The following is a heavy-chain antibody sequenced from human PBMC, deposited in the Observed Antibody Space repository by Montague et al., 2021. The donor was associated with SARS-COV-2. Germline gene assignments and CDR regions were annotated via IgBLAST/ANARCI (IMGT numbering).Heavy chain of an antibody. J-gene: IGHJ6*02. CDR3: AKAVRYCSSTSCYDYYYYYGMDV. D-gene: IGHD2-2*01. CDR2: ISGSGGST. Sequence: SLSLPCAASGFTFSSYAMSWVRQAPGKGLEWVSAISGSGGSTYYADSVKGRFTISRANSKNTLYLQMNSLRAEDTAVYYCAKAVRYCSSTSCYDYYYYYGMDVWGQGTTVTVSS. V-gene: IGHV3-23*01. CDR1: GFTFSSYA.